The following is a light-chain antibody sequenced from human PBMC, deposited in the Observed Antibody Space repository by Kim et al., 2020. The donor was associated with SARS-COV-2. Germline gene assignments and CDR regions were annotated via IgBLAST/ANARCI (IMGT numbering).Light chain of an antibody. CDR2: KDT. Sequence: SYELTQPPSVSVSPGQTARITCSGDTLPKEYAYWYQQKPGQAPVLVIYKDTERPSGIPERFSGSSSGTTVTLTIRGVQAEDEADYYCQSTDSSVTVLFGG. J-gene: IGLJ2*01. CDR1: TLPKEY. V-gene: IGLV3-25*03. CDR3: QSTDSSVTVL.